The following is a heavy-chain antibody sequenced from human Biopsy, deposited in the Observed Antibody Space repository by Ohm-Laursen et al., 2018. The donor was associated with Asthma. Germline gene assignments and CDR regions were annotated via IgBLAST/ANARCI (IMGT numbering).Heavy chain of an antibody. CDR3: ASDFPKDYVRYNFQF. J-gene: IGHJ4*02. CDR2: HDHEEGRT. Sequence: ASVKVSCKISGYSLTDLSMHWVRQAPGQGLEWMGGHDHEEGRTVNARRFQGRVIMTEGTSTDTAYMELSSLSSDDTAVYYCASDFPKDYVRYNFQFWGQGTLVTVSS. D-gene: IGHD4-17*01. CDR1: GYSLTDLS. V-gene: IGHV1-24*01.